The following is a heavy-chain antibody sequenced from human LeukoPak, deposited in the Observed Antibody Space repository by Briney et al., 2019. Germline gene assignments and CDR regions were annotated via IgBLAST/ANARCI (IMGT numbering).Heavy chain of an antibody. CDR1: GYTFTGYY. Sequence: GASVKVSCKASGYTFTGYYIYWVRQAPGQGLEWMGWINPKSGGTDYAQKFQGRVTMTRDTSISTAYMELSRLTSDHTAVYYCARGSGTYYKGDYFDNWGQGTLVPVSS. V-gene: IGHV1-2*02. D-gene: IGHD1-26*01. J-gene: IGHJ4*02. CDR2: INPKSGGT. CDR3: ARGSGTYYKGDYFDN.